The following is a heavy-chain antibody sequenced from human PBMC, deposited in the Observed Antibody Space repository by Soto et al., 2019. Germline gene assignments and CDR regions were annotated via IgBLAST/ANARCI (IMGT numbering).Heavy chain of an antibody. V-gene: IGHV3-48*01. CDR1: GLTFSSYS. CDR2: ISSSSSTI. CDR3: ALGEESRYDYYGMDV. Sequence: GVSLRLSCAASGLTFSSYSMNWVRQAPGKGLEWVSYISSSSSTIYYADSVKGRFTISRDNAKNSLYLQMNSLRAEDTAVYYCALGEESRYDYYGMDVWGQGTTVTVSS. J-gene: IGHJ6*02.